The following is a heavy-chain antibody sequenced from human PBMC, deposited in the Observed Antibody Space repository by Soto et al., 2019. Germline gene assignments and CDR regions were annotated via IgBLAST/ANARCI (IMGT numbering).Heavy chain of an antibody. V-gene: IGHV1-18*01. Sequence: QAQLVQSGAEVKKPGASVKVSCKASGYTCTSYGISWVRQPPGQGLEWMGWISAYNGNTNYAQKLQGRLPRTTDTSTRIPYMDLGSMRSDDTAVYFCARECSSTSCYLWFDPWGQRTLVTVSS. CDR1: GYTCTSYG. CDR3: ARECSSTSCYLWFDP. CDR2: ISAYNGNT. D-gene: IGHD2-2*01. J-gene: IGHJ5*02.